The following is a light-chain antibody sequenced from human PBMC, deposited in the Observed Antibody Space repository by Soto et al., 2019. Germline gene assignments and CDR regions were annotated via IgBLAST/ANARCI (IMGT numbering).Light chain of an antibody. V-gene: IGLV2-14*01. CDR2: DVS. Sequence: QSALAQPASVSGSPGQSITISCTGTSSDVGGFNYVSWYQQHPGKAPKLMIYDVSNRPSGVSNRFSGSKSGNTASLTISGLQAEDDADYHCSSYTSSSTVVVFGGGTKLTVL. CDR1: SSDVGGFNY. CDR3: SSYTSSSTVVV. J-gene: IGLJ2*01.